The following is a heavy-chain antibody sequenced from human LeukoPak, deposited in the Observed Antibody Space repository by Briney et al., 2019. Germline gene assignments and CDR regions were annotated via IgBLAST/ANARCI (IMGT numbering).Heavy chain of an antibody. J-gene: IGHJ4*02. V-gene: IGHV4-31*03. CDR2: IHPRGML. Sequence: PSETLSLTCTVSGASFNSDDQYWNWIRQSPGKGLEWIGSIHPRGMLYNNPSLESRVTVSRDTSKNQFYLNLNSVTAADTAVYFCSRGLDSRKLGYWGQGILVTVSS. CDR1: GASFNSDDQY. CDR3: SRGLDSRKLGY. D-gene: IGHD3-22*01.